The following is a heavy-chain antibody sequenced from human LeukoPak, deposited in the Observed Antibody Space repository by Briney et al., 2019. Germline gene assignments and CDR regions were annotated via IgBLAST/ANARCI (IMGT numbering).Heavy chain of an antibody. CDR1: GYTFTGYY. V-gene: IGHV1-2*02. CDR3: AREIRRTSCAYDY. CDR2: INPNNGGT. J-gene: IGHJ4*02. D-gene: IGHD2-2*01. Sequence: AASVKVSCKASGYTFTGYYIHWVRQAPGQGLEWMGWINPNNGGTSDAQKFQGRVTMTRDTSISTAYMELSRLRSDDTAVYYCAREIRRTSCAYDYWGQGTLVTVSS.